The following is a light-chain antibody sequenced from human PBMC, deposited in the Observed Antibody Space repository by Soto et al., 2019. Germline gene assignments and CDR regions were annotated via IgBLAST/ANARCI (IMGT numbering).Light chain of an antibody. Sequence: QSALTQPASVSGSAGQSITISCSGTMRDVGAYNLVSWYQQNPGTAPKLIIYEVRNRPSGISSRFSGSRSGNTASLTISGLQSEDEGAYYCSAYTARSTLVFGGGTKLTVL. J-gene: IGLJ3*02. CDR1: MRDVGAYNL. CDR2: EVR. V-gene: IGLV2-14*01. CDR3: SAYTARSTLV.